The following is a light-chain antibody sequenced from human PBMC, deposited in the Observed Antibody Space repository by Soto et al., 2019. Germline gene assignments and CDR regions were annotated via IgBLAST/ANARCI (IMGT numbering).Light chain of an antibody. V-gene: IGKV3-20*01. CDR1: QTVSNTS. CDR2: GAS. CDR3: QQYGALPPT. J-gene: IGKJ4*01. Sequence: EIVLTQFPGALSLSPGERVTLSCRASQTVSNTSLAWYQQKSGQAPKFLIYGASNRATGIPDRFSGSGSGTDFTLTISRLEPEDFAVYACQQYGALPPTFGVGTKVEIK.